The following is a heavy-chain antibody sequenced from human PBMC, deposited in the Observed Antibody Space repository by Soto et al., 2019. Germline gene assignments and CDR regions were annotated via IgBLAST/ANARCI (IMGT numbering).Heavy chain of an antibody. CDR2: ISYDGSNK. V-gene: IGHV3-30-3*01. D-gene: IGHD6-13*01. CDR3: ARDDGSSWSKEGMGDAFDI. Sequence: LRLSCAASGFTFSSYAMHWVRQAPGKGLEWVAVISYDGSNKYYADSVKGRFTISRDNSKNTLYLQMNSLRAEDTAVYYCARDDGSSWSKEGMGDAFDIWGQGTMVTVSS. J-gene: IGHJ3*02. CDR1: GFTFSSYA.